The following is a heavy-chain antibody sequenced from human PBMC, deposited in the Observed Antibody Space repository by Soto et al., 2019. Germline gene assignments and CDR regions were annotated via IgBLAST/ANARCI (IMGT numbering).Heavy chain of an antibody. CDR1: GGSLSDYF. CDR3: ARHRRAAAGDVDY. J-gene: IGHJ4*02. Sequence: SETLSLTCVVSGGSLSDYFLSWIRHPPGKALEWIGRINHSGSTNYNPSLKSRVTISVDTSKNQFSLRLSSVTAADTAVYYCARHRRAAAGDVDYWGQGTLVTVSS. D-gene: IGHD6-13*01. CDR2: INHSGST. V-gene: IGHV4-34*01.